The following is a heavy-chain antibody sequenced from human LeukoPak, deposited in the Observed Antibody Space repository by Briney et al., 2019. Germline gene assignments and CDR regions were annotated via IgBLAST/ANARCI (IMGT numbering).Heavy chain of an antibody. Sequence: SETLSLTCTVSGGSMRSSNFCWGWIRQPPGKGLEWMGNIYHSGSTYYNPSVKSRVTVSVDVSSNRFSLHLTSVTAADTALYFCARTHFDSLGWFDPWGQGIQVIVSS. CDR1: GGSMRSSNFC. J-gene: IGHJ5*02. V-gene: IGHV4-39*07. CDR3: ARTHFDSLGWFDP. CDR2: IYHSGST. D-gene: IGHD3-9*01.